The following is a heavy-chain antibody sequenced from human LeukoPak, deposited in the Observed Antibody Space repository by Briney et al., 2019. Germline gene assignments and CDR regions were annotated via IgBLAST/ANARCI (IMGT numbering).Heavy chain of an antibody. CDR3: ARGYYSSSRFDS. CDR1: AFIFSNYA. CDR2: ISYDGRNK. V-gene: IGHV3-33*01. J-gene: IGHJ4*02. Sequence: GGSLRLSCAASAFIFSNYAMHWVRQAPGKGLEWVAVISYDGRNKYYADSVKGRFTISRDNAENTLYMRMNSLRPEDTAVYYCARGYYSSSRFDSWGQGTLVTVSS. D-gene: IGHD6-13*01.